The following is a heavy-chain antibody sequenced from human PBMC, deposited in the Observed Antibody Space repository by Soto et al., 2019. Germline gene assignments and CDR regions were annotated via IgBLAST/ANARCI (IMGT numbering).Heavy chain of an antibody. CDR2: INHTGNT. Sequence: QVQLQQWGAGLLKPSETLSLTCGVYGGSFSGFYWTWIRQPPGKGLEWIGEINHTGNTNYSPSLKSRVTMSVDTSRDQFSLNLGSVTAADTAVYFCAIAPLTSLRWLDPWGQGTLVTVSS. D-gene: IGHD2-2*01. CDR3: AIAPLTSLRWLDP. CDR1: GGSFSGFY. V-gene: IGHV4-34*02. J-gene: IGHJ5*02.